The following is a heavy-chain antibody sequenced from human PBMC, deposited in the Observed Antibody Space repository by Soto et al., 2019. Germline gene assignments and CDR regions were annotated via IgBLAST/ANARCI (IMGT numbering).Heavy chain of an antibody. CDR1: GFILSDHY. V-gene: IGHV3-11*01. Sequence: QVQLVESGGGLVKPGGSLTLSCAASGFILSDHYMTWIRQAPGKGLEWVSYISSTGIATSYADSVRGRFTISRDTAKNSVYLLMNGLRADDTGMYYCARGAWTPPPGFWGQGTLVTVSS. CDR2: ISSTGIAT. J-gene: IGHJ4*02. CDR3: ARGAWTPPPGF. D-gene: IGHD1-1*01.